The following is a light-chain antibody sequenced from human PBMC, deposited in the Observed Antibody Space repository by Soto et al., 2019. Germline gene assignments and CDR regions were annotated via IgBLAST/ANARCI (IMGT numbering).Light chain of an antibody. Sequence: SALTQPASVSGSPGQSITISCTGTSSDVGGNKYDSWYQQYPGKVPKLLINKVSNRPSGVSNRFSGSKSGNTASLTISGLLAEDEADYFCTSSTSDSLYVFGTGTKVTVL. V-gene: IGLV2-14*01. CDR3: TSSTSDSLYV. CDR2: KVS. J-gene: IGLJ1*01. CDR1: SSDVGGNKY.